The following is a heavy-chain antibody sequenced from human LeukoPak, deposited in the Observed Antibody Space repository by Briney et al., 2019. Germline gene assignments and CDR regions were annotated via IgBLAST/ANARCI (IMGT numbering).Heavy chain of an antibody. CDR2: ISGSGGST. Sequence: GGSLRLFCVASGFTFSTYVMTWVRQAPGKGLEWVSAISGSGGSTYYADSVKGRFTISRDNSKNTLYLQMNSLRAEDTALYYCANDGTWIRLLLEYWGQGTLVTVSS. CDR3: ANDGTWIRLLLEY. V-gene: IGHV3-23*01. CDR1: GFTFSTYV. D-gene: IGHD5-18*01. J-gene: IGHJ4*02.